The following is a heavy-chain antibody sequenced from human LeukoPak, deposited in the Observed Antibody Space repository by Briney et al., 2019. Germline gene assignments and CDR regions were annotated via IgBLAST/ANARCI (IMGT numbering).Heavy chain of an antibody. D-gene: IGHD3-3*01. CDR3: TTGVDYDFWSGYLTPRPVYYFEY. V-gene: IGHV3-15*01. CDR2: IKSKTDGGTT. CDR1: GFTFSNAW. J-gene: IGHJ4*02. Sequence: GGSLRLSCAASGFTFSNAWMSWVRQAPGKGLEWVGRIKSKTDGGTTDYAAPVKGRFTISRDDSKNTLYLQMNSLKTEDTAVYYCTTGVDYDFWSGYLTPRPVYYFEYWGQGTLVTVSS.